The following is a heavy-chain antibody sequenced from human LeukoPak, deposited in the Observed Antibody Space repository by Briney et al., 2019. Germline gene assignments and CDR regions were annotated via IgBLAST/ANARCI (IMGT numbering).Heavy chain of an antibody. CDR1: GGSFSGYY. CDR3: AREVTPQKVFDY. J-gene: IGHJ4*02. CDR2: INHSGST. Sequence: KPSETLSLTCAVYGGSFSGYYWSWIRQPPGKGLEWIGEINHSGSTNYNPSLKSRVTISVDTSKNQFSLKLSSVTAADTAVYYCAREVTPQKVFDYWGQGTLVTVSS. D-gene: IGHD2-21*02. V-gene: IGHV4-34*01.